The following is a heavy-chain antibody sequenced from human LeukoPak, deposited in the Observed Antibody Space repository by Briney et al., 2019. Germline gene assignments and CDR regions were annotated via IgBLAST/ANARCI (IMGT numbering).Heavy chain of an antibody. Sequence: GGSLRLSCAASGFTFSSYAMHWVRQAPGKGLEWVAVISYDGSNKYYADSVKGRFTISRDNSKNTLHLQMNSLRAEDTAVYYCARGVAVAQRDYYGMDVWGQGTTVTVSS. CDR3: ARGVAVAQRDYYGMDV. CDR1: GFTFSSYA. CDR2: ISYDGSNK. J-gene: IGHJ6*02. V-gene: IGHV3-30-3*01. D-gene: IGHD6-19*01.